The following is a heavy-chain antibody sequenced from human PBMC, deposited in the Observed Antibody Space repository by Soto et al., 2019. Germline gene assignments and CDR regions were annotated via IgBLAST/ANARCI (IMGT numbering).Heavy chain of an antibody. J-gene: IGHJ3*02. D-gene: IGHD5-12*01. Sequence: GGSLRLSCAASGFTFSDYEMDWVRQAPGRGLEWVAYISGGGTILYGESVRGRFTISRDNADNSLFLQLNSLTAEDTAIYYCTKEKSVMYSGYDAFEIWGRGTMVTVSS. CDR1: GFTFSDYE. CDR2: ISGGGTI. CDR3: TKEKSVMYSGYDAFEI. V-gene: IGHV3-48*03.